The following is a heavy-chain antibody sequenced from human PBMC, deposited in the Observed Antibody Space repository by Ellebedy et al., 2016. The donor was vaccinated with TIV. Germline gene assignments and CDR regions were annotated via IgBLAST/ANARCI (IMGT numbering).Heavy chain of an antibody. J-gene: IGHJ4*02. CDR1: GFTFSSYA. D-gene: IGHD6-19*01. CDR3: AKDKGEEQWLSVECYDY. CDR2: ISGSGGST. V-gene: IGHV3-23*01. Sequence: GGSLRLSXAASGFTFSSYAMSWVRQAPGKGLEWVSAISGSGGSTYYADSVKGRFTISRDNPKNTLYLQMNSLRAEDTAVYYCAKDKGEEQWLSVECYDYWGQGTLVTVSS.